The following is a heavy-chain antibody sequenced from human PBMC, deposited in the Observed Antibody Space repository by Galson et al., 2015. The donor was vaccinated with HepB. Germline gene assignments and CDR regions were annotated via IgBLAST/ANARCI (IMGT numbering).Heavy chain of an antibody. CDR1: GFTFSSYW. CDR2: INSDGSST. V-gene: IGHV3-74*01. J-gene: IGHJ6*03. CDR3: AREVDCSSTSCYYYYYYMDV. D-gene: IGHD2-2*01. Sequence: SLRLSCAASGFTFSSYWMHWVRQAPGKGLVWVSRINSDGSSTSYADSVKGRFTISRDNAKNTLYLQMNSLRAEDTAVYYCAREVDCSSTSCYYYYYYMDVWGKGTTVTVSS.